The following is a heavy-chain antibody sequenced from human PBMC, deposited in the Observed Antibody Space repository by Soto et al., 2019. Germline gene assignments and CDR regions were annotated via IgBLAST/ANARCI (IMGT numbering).Heavy chain of an antibody. CDR3: ASSPNYYDSSGYNFQH. CDR1: GGTFSSYA. V-gene: IGHV1-69*12. J-gene: IGHJ1*01. CDR2: IIPIFGTA. D-gene: IGHD3-22*01. Sequence: QVQLVQSGAEVKKPGSSVKVSCKASGGTFSSYAISWVRQAPGQGLEWMGGIIPIFGTANYAQKFQGRVTITAEESTSTAYMELSSLRSEDTAVYYCASSPNYYDSSGYNFQHWGQGTLVTVSS.